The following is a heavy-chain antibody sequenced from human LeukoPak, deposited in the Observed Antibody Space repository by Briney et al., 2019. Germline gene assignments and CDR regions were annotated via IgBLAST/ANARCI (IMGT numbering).Heavy chain of an antibody. J-gene: IGHJ5*02. CDR2: IYYGDRT. D-gene: IGHD2-15*01. Sequence: SETLSLTCAVSGASISSGGCSWTWLRQPPGKNLEWIGYIYYGDRTSYNPSLKSRLTISADRSKNQFSLNLSSVTAAGTAVYSCARGECRGGSCYTGKVGSETWGPRTRVTVSS. V-gene: IGHV4-30-2*01. CDR1: GASISSGGCS. CDR3: ARGECRGGSCYTGKVGSET.